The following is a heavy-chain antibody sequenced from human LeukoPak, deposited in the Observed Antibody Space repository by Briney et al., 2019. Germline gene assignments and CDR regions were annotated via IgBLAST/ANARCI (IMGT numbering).Heavy chain of an antibody. J-gene: IGHJ4*02. CDR3: AKGHSPGGNYFDY. Sequence: GGSLRLSCAASGFTFSTAWMSWVRQAPGKGLEWVGHIKSKTDGGTTDYAAPVKGRFTISRDDSKNTLYLQMNSLRAEDTAVYYCAKGHSPGGNYFDYWGQGTLVTVSS. CDR1: GFTFSTAW. V-gene: IGHV3-15*01. D-gene: IGHD3-16*01. CDR2: IKSKTDGGTT.